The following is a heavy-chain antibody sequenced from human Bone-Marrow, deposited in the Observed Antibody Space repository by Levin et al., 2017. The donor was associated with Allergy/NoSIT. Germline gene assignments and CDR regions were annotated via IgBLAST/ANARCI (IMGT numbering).Heavy chain of an antibody. CDR2: LDGSSGKT. Sequence: GGSLRLSCTISGFIFADYAMNWVRQAPGRGLEWVSSLDGSSGKTHYADAVKGRFTISREYSKNTLFLQMNSLRVEDTARYYCAKAGTTVMLDYSYLDVWGTGTTVTVSS. V-gene: IGHV3-23*01. CDR1: GFIFADYA. J-gene: IGHJ6*03. CDR3: AKAGTTVMLDYSYLDV. D-gene: IGHD4-17*01.